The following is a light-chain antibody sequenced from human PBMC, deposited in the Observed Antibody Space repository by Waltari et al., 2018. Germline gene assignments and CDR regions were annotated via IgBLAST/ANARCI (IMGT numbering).Light chain of an antibody. CDR1: QSVSSN. J-gene: IGKJ1*01. CDR2: GAS. CDR3: QQYNLWPPWT. Sequence: ILMTQSPATLSVSTAERATLSCRASQSVSSNLAWYQQKPGQAPRLLIYGASTRATGIPARFSGSGSGTEFTLTISSLQSEDFAVFYCQQYNLWPPWTFGQGTKVEIK. V-gene: IGKV3D-15*01.